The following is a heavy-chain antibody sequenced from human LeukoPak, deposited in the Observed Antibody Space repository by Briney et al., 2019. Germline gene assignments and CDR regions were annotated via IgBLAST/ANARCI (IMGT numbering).Heavy chain of an antibody. D-gene: IGHD6-19*01. CDR1: GFTFSSYA. CDR2: ISGSGGGT. J-gene: IGHJ4*02. CDR3: AKTTTGYSSGRYPGWPVDY. Sequence: GRSLRLSCAASGFTFSSYAVSWVRQAPGKGLERVSAISGSGGGTYYADSVKGRFTISRDNSKNMVYLQMNSLSTEDTAVYYCAKTTTGYSSGRYPGWPVDYWGQGTLVTVSS. V-gene: IGHV3-23*01.